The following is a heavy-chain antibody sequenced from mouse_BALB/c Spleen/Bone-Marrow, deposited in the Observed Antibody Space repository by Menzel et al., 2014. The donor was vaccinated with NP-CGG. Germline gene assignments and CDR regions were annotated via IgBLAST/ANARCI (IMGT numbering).Heavy chain of an antibody. V-gene: IGHV2-4-1*01. Sequence: QVQLQQPGPGLVQPSQSLSITCTVSGFSLTSYGVHWVRQSPGKGLEWLGVIWSGGSTDYNAAFLSRLSISKDNSKSQVFFKMNSLQADDTAIYYCARKRTGTYTMDYWGQGTSVTVSS. J-gene: IGHJ4*01. CDR3: ARKRTGTYTMDY. CDR2: IWSGGST. D-gene: IGHD4-1*01. CDR1: GFSLTSYG.